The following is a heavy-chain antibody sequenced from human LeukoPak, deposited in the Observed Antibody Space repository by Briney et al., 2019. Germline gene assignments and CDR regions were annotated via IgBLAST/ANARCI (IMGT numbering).Heavy chain of an antibody. CDR3: ARAIAPGIAVAGTLGIDY. J-gene: IGHJ4*02. V-gene: IGHV4-30-4*01. CDR2: IYYSGST. Sequence: SQTLSLTCTVSGGSISSGDYYWSWIRQPPGKGLEWIGYIYYSGSTYYTPSLTSRVTISVDTSKNQLPLKLSSVTAADTAVYYCARAIAPGIAVAGTLGIDYWGQGTLVTVSS. CDR1: GGSISSGDYY. D-gene: IGHD6-19*01.